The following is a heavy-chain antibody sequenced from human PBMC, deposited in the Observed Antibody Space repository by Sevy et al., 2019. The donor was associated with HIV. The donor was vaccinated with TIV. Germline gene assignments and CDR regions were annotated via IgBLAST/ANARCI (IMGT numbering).Heavy chain of an antibody. CDR2: IRYDGSNK. J-gene: IGHJ6*02. V-gene: IGHV3-30*02. CDR1: GFTFSSYG. D-gene: IGHD6-13*01. CDR3: AKDPSGSSSWYTYYYYGMDV. Sequence: GGSLRLSCAASGFTFSSYGMQWVHQAPGKGLEWVAFIRYDGSNKYYADSVKGRFTISRDNSKNTLYLQMNSLRAEDTAVYYCAKDPSGSSSWYTYYYYGMDVWGQGTTVTVSS.